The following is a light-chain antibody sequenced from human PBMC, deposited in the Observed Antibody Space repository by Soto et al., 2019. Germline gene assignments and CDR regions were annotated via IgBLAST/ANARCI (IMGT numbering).Light chain of an antibody. J-gene: IGKJ1*01. CDR1: QSISSW. V-gene: IGKV1-5*03. CDR2: KTS. CDR3: QQFNTSPWT. Sequence: DIQITPSPSTLSASVGDRVTLTFRASQSISSWLAWYQQKPGRAPKLLIYKTSILESGVPSTFSGRGSGTEFTLTISSLQPDDFATYYCQQFNTSPWTFGLGTKVDIK.